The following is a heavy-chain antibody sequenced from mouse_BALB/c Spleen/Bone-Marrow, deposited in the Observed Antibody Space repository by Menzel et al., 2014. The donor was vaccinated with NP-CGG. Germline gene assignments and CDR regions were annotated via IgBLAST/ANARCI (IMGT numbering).Heavy chain of an antibody. V-gene: IGHV1-80*01. CDR1: GYAFSGYW. CDR3: ARGGISVDY. Sequence: VKLMESGAELVRPGSSVKISCKASGYAFSGYWMNWVKQRPGQGLEWIGHIYPGDGDTDYNGKFKGKATLTADKSSSTAYMQLSSLASEDSAVYFCARGGISVDYWGQGTTLTVSS. CDR2: IYPGDGDT. J-gene: IGHJ2*01.